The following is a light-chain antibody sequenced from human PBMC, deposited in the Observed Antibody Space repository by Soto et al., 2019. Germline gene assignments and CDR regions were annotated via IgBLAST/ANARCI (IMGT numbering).Light chain of an antibody. CDR1: QSITSY. CDR2: AAS. CDR3: QQSYSTPPT. V-gene: IGKV1-39*01. J-gene: IGKJ2*01. Sequence: DIQMTQSPSSLSASVGDRVAITCRASQSITSYLNWYQQKPGKAPKLLIYAASSLHSGLPSRFSGSGYGTDFHLTISSRQPEDFATYYGQQSYSTPPTFGQGTKLEIK.